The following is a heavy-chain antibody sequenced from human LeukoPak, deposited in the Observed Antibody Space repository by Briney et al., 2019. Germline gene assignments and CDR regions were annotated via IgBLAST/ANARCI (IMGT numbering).Heavy chain of an antibody. D-gene: IGHD6-13*01. J-gene: IGHJ6*03. Sequence: PSETLSLTCTVSGYSISSGYYWGWIRQPPGKGLEWIGSIYHSGSTYYNPSLKSRVTISVDTSKNQFSLKLSSVTAADTALYYCARLKVRSSSWYGNYYYYMDVWDKGTTVTISS. CDR1: GYSISSGYY. V-gene: IGHV4-38-2*02. CDR2: IYHSGST. CDR3: ARLKVRSSSWYGNYYYYMDV.